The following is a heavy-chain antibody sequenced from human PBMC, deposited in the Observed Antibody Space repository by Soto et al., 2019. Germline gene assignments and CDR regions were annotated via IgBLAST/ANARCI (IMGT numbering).Heavy chain of an antibody. D-gene: IGHD2-2*01. CDR1: GFTFSSYA. CDR2: ISGSGGST. J-gene: IGHJ4*02. Sequence: RRLSCAASGFTFSSYAMSWVRQAPGKGLEWVSAISGSGGSTYYADSVKGRFTISRDNSKNTLYLQMNSLRAEDTAVYYCATQGDCSSTSCPNWGQGTLVTVSS. V-gene: IGHV3-23*01. CDR3: ATQGDCSSTSCPN.